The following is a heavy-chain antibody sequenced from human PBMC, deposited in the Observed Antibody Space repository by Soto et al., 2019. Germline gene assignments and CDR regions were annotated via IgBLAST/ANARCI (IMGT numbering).Heavy chain of an antibody. J-gene: IGHJ5*02. Sequence: SETLSLTCAVSGYSISSGYYWGWIRQPPGKGLDWIGSIYHSGSTYYNPSLKSRVTISVDTSKNQFSLKLTSVTAADTAVYYCARGGIEVLVDVPHWFDPWGQGTLVTVSS. D-gene: IGHD2-15*01. CDR1: GYSISSGYY. CDR2: IYHSGST. CDR3: ARGGIEVLVDVPHWFDP. V-gene: IGHV4-38-2*01.